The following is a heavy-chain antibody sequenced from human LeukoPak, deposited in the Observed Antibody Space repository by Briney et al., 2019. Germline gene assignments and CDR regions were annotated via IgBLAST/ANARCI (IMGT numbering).Heavy chain of an antibody. D-gene: IGHD6-13*01. Sequence: GGSLRLSCAASGFTFSSYSMNWVRQAPGKGLEWVSSISSSSSYIYYADSVKGRFTISRDNAKNSLYLQMNSLRAEDTALYYCARDLGIAAARGAFDIWGQGTMVTVSS. CDR1: GFTFSSYS. J-gene: IGHJ3*02. CDR3: ARDLGIAAARGAFDI. CDR2: ISSSSSYI. V-gene: IGHV3-21*04.